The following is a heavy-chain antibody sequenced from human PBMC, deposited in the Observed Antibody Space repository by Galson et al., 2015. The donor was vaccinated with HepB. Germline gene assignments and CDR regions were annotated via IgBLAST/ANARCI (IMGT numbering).Heavy chain of an antibody. J-gene: IGHJ4*02. Sequence: SLRLSCAASRFPFDDYAMHWVRQAPGKGLEWVSGVSWNSGSVDYADSVKGRFTISRDNAKNSLYLQMNSLRGEDTALYYCAKGPSRYSNSWRFDYWGQGTLVTVSS. CDR1: RFPFDDYA. V-gene: IGHV3-9*01. CDR2: VSWNSGSV. D-gene: IGHD6-13*01. CDR3: AKGPSRYSNSWRFDY.